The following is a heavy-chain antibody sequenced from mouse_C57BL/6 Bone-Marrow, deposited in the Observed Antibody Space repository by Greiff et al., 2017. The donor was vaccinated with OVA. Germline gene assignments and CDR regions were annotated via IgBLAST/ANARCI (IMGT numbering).Heavy chain of an antibody. J-gene: IGHJ3*01. V-gene: IGHV10-1*01. CDR1: GFSFNTYA. CDR2: IRSKSNNYAT. CDR3: VRHLGFAY. Sequence: EVKLQESGGGLVQPKGSLKLSCAASGFSFNTYAMNWVRQAPGKGLEWVARIRSKSNNYATYYADSVKDRFTISRDDSESMLYLQMNNLKTEDTAMYYCVRHLGFAYWGQGTLVTVSA.